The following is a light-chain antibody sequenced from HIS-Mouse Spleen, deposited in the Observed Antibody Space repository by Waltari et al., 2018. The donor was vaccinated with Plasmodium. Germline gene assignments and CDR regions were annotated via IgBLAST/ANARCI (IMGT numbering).Light chain of an antibody. Sequence: IVLTQSPAPLSLSPGERATLSCRASQSVRSYLACYQQKPGQAPRLLIYDAANRATGIPARFSGSGAGTDFTLTISSLEPEDFAVYYCQQRSNWPRVLTFGGGTKVEIK. J-gene: IGKJ4*01. CDR1: QSVRSY. V-gene: IGKV3-11*01. CDR3: QQRSNWPRVLT. CDR2: DAA.